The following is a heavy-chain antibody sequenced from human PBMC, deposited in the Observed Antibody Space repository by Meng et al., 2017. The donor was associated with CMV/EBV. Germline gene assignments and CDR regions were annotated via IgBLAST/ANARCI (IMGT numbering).Heavy chain of an antibody. D-gene: IGHD3-16*01. CDR2: MNPNSGNT. CDR3: ARELRPESTALRGNYYYGMDV. CDR1: GYTFTSYD. V-gene: IGHV1-8*03. J-gene: IGHJ6*02. Sequence: ASVKVSCKASGYTFTSYDINWVRQATGQGLEWMGWMNPNSGNTGYAQKFQGRVTITRNTSISTAYMELSSLRSEDTAVYYCARELRPESTALRGNYYYGMDVWGQGTTVTVSS.